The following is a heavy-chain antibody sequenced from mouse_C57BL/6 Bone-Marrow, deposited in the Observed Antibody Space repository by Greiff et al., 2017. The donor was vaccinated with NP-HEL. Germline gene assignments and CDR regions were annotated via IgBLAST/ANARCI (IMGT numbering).Heavy chain of an antibody. CDR2: IFPGTGTT. V-gene: IGHV1S132*01. J-gene: IGHJ2*01. Sequence: QVQLQQSGAELVKPGASVKLSCKTSGYTFTSYWIQWVKQRPGQGLGWIGEIFPGTGTTYYNEKFKGKATLTIDTSSSTAYMQLSSLTSEDSAVDFCARKDYGSDYWGQGTTLTVSS. CDR3: ARKDYGSDY. CDR1: GYTFTSYW. D-gene: IGHD1-1*01.